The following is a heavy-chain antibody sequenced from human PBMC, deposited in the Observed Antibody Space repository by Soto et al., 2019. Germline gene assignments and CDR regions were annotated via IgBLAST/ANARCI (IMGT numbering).Heavy chain of an antibody. D-gene: IGHD3-16*01. Sequence: ESLKISFKGAGDSFTDYWIGWVRQMPGKGLEWMGVVYPGDSDTRYSPSFQGQVTISADKSISTAYLQWSSLKASDTAMYYCGRSLGGGGLDYWGQGTLVTVSS. CDR2: VYPGDSDT. V-gene: IGHV5-51*01. J-gene: IGHJ4*02. CDR3: GRSLGGGGLDY. CDR1: GDSFTDYW.